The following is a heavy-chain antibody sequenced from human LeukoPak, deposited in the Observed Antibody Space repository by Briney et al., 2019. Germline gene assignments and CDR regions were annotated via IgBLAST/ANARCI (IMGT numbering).Heavy chain of an antibody. J-gene: IGHJ6*03. D-gene: IGHD1/OR15-1a*01. V-gene: IGHV1-18*01. CDR3: ARNKGYYYYMDV. Sequence: ASVKVSCKASGYTFTSYGISWVRQAPGQGLEWMGWISAYNGNTNYAQKFQGRVTMTRDMSTSTVYMELSSLRSEDTAVYYCARNKGYYYYMDVWGKGTTVTVSS. CDR2: ISAYNGNT. CDR1: GYTFTSYG.